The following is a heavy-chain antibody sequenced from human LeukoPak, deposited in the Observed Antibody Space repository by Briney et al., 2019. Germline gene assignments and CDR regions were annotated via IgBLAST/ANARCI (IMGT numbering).Heavy chain of an antibody. CDR3: VRGGDGDRRDFDY. D-gene: IGHD5-24*01. CDR1: GYIFTAYY. CDR2: INPNSGDP. Sequence: GASVKVSCKASGYIFTAYYLQWVRQAPGQGLERMGWINPNSGDPNYAQNFQGRVTMSRDTSISTAYMELSSLRSDDKAVYYCVRGGDGDRRDFDYWGQGTLVTVSS. J-gene: IGHJ4*02. V-gene: IGHV1-2*02.